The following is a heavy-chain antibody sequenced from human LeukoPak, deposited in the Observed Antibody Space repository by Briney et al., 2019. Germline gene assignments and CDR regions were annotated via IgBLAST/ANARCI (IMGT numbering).Heavy chain of an antibody. V-gene: IGHV3-48*03. CDR2: ISSSGSTI. Sequence: GSLRLSCAASGFTFSSYEMNWVRQAPGKGLEWVSYISSSGSTIYYADSVKGRFTISRDNAKNSLYLQMNSLRAEDTAVYYCARAKYYYDSSGYFDYWGQGTLVTVSS. J-gene: IGHJ4*02. CDR3: ARAKYYYDSSGYFDY. D-gene: IGHD3-22*01. CDR1: GFTFSSYE.